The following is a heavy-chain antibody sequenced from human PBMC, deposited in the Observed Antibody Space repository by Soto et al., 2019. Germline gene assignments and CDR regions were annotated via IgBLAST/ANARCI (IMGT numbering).Heavy chain of an antibody. Sequence: QITLKESGPTLVKPTQTLTLTCTFSGFSLSTSGVGVGWIRQPPGKALEWLAFLYWDDDKRDSPSLKSRLTITKDTSKNQLLLTMTNMDPVDTATYYCARTSVNWGSRGLVDYWGQGTLVNVAS. J-gene: IGHJ4*02. D-gene: IGHD7-27*01. V-gene: IGHV2-5*02. CDR3: ARTSVNWGSRGLVDY. CDR1: GFSLSTSGVG. CDR2: LYWDDDK.